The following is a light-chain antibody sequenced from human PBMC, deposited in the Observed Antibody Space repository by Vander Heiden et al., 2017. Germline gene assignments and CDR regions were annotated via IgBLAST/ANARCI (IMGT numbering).Light chain of an antibody. CDR2: WAS. Sequence: DIVMTQSPDSLAVSLGERATIHCKSSRSVLYSSNNRNYLAWYQQKAGQPPKLLIYWASTRESGVPDRCSGSGSGTDFTLTISSLQAEDVAVYYCQQYLSPPYTFGQGTTLEIK. J-gene: IGKJ2*01. V-gene: IGKV4-1*01. CDR1: RSVLYSSNNRNY. CDR3: QQYLSPPYT.